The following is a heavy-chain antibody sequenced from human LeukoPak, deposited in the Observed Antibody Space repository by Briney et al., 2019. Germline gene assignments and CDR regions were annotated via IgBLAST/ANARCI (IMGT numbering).Heavy chain of an antibody. CDR1: GYTFSDYY. Sequence: ASEKVSCKASGYTFSDYYMHWVRQAPGQGLEWMGWISPKTGGTRCSQKFQGRVTMTKDTSISTACMELTGLESDDTSVYYCARSSGFSRFDYWGQGALVTVSS. V-gene: IGHV1-2*02. J-gene: IGHJ4*02. D-gene: IGHD6-19*01. CDR2: ISPKTGGT. CDR3: ARSSGFSRFDY.